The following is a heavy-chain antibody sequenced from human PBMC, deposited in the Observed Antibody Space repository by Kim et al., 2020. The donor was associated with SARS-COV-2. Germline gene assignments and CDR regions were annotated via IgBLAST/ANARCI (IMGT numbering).Heavy chain of an antibody. CDR1: GFTFSKYG. V-gene: IGHV3-33*01. Sequence: GGSLRLSCGASGFTFSKYGMHWVRQAPGKGLEWVAVIWFDGSQKYYADSVKGRFTISRDNSRNMVYLQMSNLRAEDTALYYCASQSPAMDYWGQGTLVTVSS. CDR2: IWFDGSQK. D-gene: IGHD2-2*01. CDR3: ASQSPAMDY. J-gene: IGHJ4*02.